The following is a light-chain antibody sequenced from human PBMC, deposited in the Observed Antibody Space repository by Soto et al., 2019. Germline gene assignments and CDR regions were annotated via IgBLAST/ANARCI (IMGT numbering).Light chain of an antibody. CDR1: QNIGTY. CDR2: GAS. CDR3: QQYGTSPRWT. V-gene: IGKV3-20*01. Sequence: VITQSPGTLSVSPRERATLSCRASQNIGTYLAWYQHKPGQAPSVLIFGASTRANGVPDRFSGSGSGTDFTLTISRLDPADFAVYYCQQYGTSPRWTFGQGTKVDI. J-gene: IGKJ1*01.